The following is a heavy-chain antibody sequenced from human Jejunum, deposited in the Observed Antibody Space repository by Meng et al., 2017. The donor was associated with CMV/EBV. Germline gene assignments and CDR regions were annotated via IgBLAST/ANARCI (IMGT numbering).Heavy chain of an antibody. CDR2: IWGDGSET. J-gene: IGHJ5*02. CDR3: AKGGSGSYDWFDP. D-gene: IGHD1-26*01. Sequence: VASGFTFSKFGMHWVRQAPGKGLEWVAVIWGDGSETYYSDSVKGRFTIFRDNPRNTLYLQMNSLRADDTARYFCAKGGSGSYDWFDPWGQGTLVTVSS. CDR1: GFTFSKFG. V-gene: IGHV3-33*03.